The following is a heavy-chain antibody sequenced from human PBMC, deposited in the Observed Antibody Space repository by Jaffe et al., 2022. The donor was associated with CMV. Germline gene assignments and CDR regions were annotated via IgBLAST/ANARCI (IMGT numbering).Heavy chain of an antibody. Sequence: EVQLVESGGDLVQPGGSLRLSCAASGFSFSSYAIHWVRQAPGKGLEYVSAINSIGTSTYYASSVKGRFTISRDNSKNTVYLQMGSLRVEDMAVYYCARDPRRGTTERPEWFDPWGQGTLVTVSS. D-gene: IGHD1-1*01. CDR2: INSIGTST. V-gene: IGHV3-64*01. CDR1: GFSFSSYA. CDR3: ARDPRRGTTERPEWFDP. J-gene: IGHJ5*02.